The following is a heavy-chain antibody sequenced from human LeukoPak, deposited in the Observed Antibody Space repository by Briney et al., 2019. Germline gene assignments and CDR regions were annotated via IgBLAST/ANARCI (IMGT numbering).Heavy chain of an antibody. CDR2: IIPIFGTA. CDR1: GGTFSSYG. V-gene: IGHV1-69*01. Sequence: ASVKVSCTASGGTFSSYGISWVRQAPGQGLEWMGGIIPIFGTANYAQKFQGRVTITADESTSTAYMELSSLRAEDTAVYYCARGPDSSGYNSEYSFEYWGQGTLVTVSS. CDR3: ARGPDSSGYNSEYSFEY. J-gene: IGHJ4*02. D-gene: IGHD3-22*01.